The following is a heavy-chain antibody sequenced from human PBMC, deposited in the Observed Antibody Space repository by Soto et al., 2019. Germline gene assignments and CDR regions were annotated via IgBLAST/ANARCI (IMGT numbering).Heavy chain of an antibody. Sequence: ASVKVSCKASGYTFTSYAMHWVRQATGQRLEWMGWLNAGNGNTKYSQKFQGRVTITRDTSASTAYMELSSLRSEDTAVYYCARDRYGNLDYWGQGTLVTVSS. V-gene: IGHV1-3*01. CDR3: ARDRYGNLDY. J-gene: IGHJ4*02. CDR2: LNAGNGNT. D-gene: IGHD4-17*01. CDR1: GYTFTSYA.